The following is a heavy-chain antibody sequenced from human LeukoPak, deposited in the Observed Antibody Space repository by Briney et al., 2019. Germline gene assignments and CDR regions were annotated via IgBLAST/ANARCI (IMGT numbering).Heavy chain of an antibody. CDR1: GFTVSSNY. J-gene: IGHJ6*02. V-gene: IGHV3-53*01. CDR3: ASRYCSGGSCYLVHYCYGMDV. D-gene: IGHD2-15*01. CDR2: IYSGGST. Sequence: GGSLRLSCAASGFTVSSNYMSWVRQAPGKGLEWVSVIYSGGSTYYAASVKDGFTISRDNSKNTLYLQMNSLRAEDTDVYYCASRYCSGGSCYLVHYCYGMDVWGQGTTVTVSS.